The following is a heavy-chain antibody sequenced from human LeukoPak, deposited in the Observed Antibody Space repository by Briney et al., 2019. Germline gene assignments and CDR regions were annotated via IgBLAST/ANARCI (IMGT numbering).Heavy chain of an antibody. CDR1: GGTISSYY. CDR2: IYDSGRT. CDR3: AKYPSEYSSSYGMDV. Sequence: SETLSITCSVSGGTISSYYWSWVRQPPGKGLEWIGYIYDSGRTNYNPSLKSRATISVDTSKNQVSLKVSSVTVADTAVYFCAKYPSEYSSSYGMDVWGQGTTVTVSS. J-gene: IGHJ6*02. V-gene: IGHV4-59*01. D-gene: IGHD6-6*01.